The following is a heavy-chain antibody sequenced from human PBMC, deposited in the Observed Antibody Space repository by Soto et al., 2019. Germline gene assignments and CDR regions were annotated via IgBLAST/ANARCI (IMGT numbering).Heavy chain of an antibody. CDR3: ALKVVTYYDK. V-gene: IGHV1-46*01. CDR1: GYSFTSTY. J-gene: IGHJ4*02. CDR2: INPAGGTT. Sequence: QVQLVQSGAEVKKPGASVRISCRASGYSFTSTYVHWVRQAPGQGPEWMGIINPAGGTTYYAQQFQGRLTITSDTTTDTVFMDLNDLTSEATAVYFCALKVVTYYDKWGKGNPLTVSS. D-gene: IGHD2-21*02.